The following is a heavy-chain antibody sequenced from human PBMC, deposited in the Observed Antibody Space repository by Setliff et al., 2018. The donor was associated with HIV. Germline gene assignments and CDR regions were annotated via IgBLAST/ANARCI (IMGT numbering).Heavy chain of an antibody. CDR1: GGSINTGSYY. J-gene: IGHJ6*02. CDR2: IYYSGST. Sequence: SETLSLTCTVSGGSINTGSYYWGWIRQPPGKGLESIGTIYYSGSTYYKSSLKSRLTISVDTSKNQFSLKMSSVTAADTAVYYCARHPGGSFYNFWSGDYYYYGMDVWGQGTTVTVSS. V-gene: IGHV4-39*01. D-gene: IGHD3-3*01. CDR3: ARHPGGSFYNFWSGDYYYYGMDV.